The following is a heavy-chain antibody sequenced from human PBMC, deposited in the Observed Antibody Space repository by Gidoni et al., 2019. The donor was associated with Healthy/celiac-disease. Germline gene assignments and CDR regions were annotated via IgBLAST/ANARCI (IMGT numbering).Heavy chain of an antibody. Sequence: EVQLLESGGGLVQPGGSLRLSCSASGFTFSSYAMSGVRQAPGKGLEWVSAISGSGGSTYYADSVKGRFTISRDNSKNTLYLQMNSLRAEDTAVYYCAKVARGYYYDSSGPLDYWGQGTLVTVSS. J-gene: IGHJ4*02. V-gene: IGHV3-23*01. CDR3: AKVARGYYYDSSGPLDY. CDR2: ISGSGGST. D-gene: IGHD3-22*01. CDR1: GFTFSSYA.